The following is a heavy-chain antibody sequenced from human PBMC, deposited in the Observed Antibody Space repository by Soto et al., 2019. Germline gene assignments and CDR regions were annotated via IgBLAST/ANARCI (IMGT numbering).Heavy chain of an antibody. V-gene: IGHV3-48*02. CDR3: ARDSPNTSGYYYVSFFEY. CDR1: GFTFSSYN. D-gene: IGHD3-22*01. CDR2: ISSSSSTI. Sequence: GGSLRLSCAASGFTFSSYNMNWVRQAPGKGLEWVSYISSSSSTIYYADSVKGRFTISRDNAKNSLYLKMNSLRDEDTAVYYCARDSPNTSGYYYVSFFEYWGQGTLVTVSS. J-gene: IGHJ4*02.